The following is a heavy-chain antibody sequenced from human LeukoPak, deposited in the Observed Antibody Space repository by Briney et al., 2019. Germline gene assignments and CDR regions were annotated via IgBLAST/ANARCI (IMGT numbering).Heavy chain of an antibody. CDR3: ARDPHARDSSGYYG. J-gene: IGHJ4*02. Sequence: GGSLRLSCAASGFTFSSYAMSWVRQAPGKGLEWVSSISSSSSYIYYADSVKGRFTISRDNAKNSLYLQMNSQRAEDTAVYYCARDPHARDSSGYYGWGQGTLVTVSS. D-gene: IGHD3-22*01. V-gene: IGHV3-21*01. CDR2: ISSSSSYI. CDR1: GFTFSSYA.